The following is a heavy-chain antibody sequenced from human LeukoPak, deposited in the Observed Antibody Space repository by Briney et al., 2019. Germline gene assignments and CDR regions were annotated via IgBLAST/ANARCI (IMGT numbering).Heavy chain of an antibody. CDR2: MNPYSGNT. D-gene: IGHD6-6*01. CDR3: ARTYRPSSSSIYYYYYYYMDV. CDR1: GYTFTSYD. J-gene: IGHJ6*03. V-gene: IGHV1-8*01. Sequence: ASVKVSCKASGYTFTSYDINWVRQATGQGLEWMGWMNPYSGNTGHAQKFQGRVSMTRNTTITTAYMELSSLTSEDTAVYYCARTYRPSSSSIYYYYYYYMDVWGKGTTVTVSS.